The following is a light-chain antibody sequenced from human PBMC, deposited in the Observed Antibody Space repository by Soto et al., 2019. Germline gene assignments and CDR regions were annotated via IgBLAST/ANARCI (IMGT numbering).Light chain of an antibody. CDR2: GVS. CDR1: ITDIGAYNY. CDR3: SSYTSSNTFVV. J-gene: IGLJ2*01. Sequence: QSALTQPASVSGSPGQSITISCTGTITDIGAYNYVSWYQQHPGKAPKLLIYGVSSRPSGVSNRFSGSKSGNAAYLTISGLQADDEAEYYCSSYTSSNTFVVFGGGTKVTVL. V-gene: IGLV2-14*01.